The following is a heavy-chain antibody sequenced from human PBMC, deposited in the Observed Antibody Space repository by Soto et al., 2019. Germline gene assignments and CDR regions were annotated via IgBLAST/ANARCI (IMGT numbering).Heavy chain of an antibody. V-gene: IGHV1-18*01. J-gene: IGHJ5*02. CDR1: GYTFTSYG. CDR2: ISAYSGNT. Sequence: ASVKVSCKASGYTFTSYGISWVRQAPGQGLEWMGRISAYSGNTNYAQKLQGRVTMTRDTSTSTVYMELSSLRSEDTAVYYCARDRHPYSSSSGWFDPWGQGTLVTVSS. CDR3: ARDRHPYSSSSGWFDP. D-gene: IGHD6-6*01.